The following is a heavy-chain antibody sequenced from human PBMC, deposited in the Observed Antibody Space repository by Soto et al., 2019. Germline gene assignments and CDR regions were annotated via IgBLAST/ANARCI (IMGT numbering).Heavy chain of an antibody. CDR2: IYYSGST. CDR3: ARLLRFLEWSAIGNDAFDI. V-gene: IGHV4-59*08. CDR1: GGSISSYY. J-gene: IGHJ3*02. D-gene: IGHD3-3*01. Sequence: XXTLSLTCTVSGGSISSYYWSWIPQPPGKGLEWLGYIYYSGSTNYNPSLKSRVTISVDTSKNQFSLKLSSVTAADTAVYYCARLLRFLEWSAIGNDAFDIWGQGTMVTVSS.